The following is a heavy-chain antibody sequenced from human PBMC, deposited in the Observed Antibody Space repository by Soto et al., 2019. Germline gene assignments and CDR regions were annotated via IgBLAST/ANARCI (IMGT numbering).Heavy chain of an antibody. CDR2: ISGSGGST. CDR3: ANQSPASTVTRDGY. J-gene: IGHJ4*02. D-gene: IGHD4-4*01. CDR1: GFTFSSYA. V-gene: IGHV3-23*01. Sequence: GGSLRLSCAASGFTFSSYAMSWVRQAPGKGLEWVSAISGSGGSTYYADSVKGRFTISRDNSKNTLYLQMNSLRAEDTAVYYCANQSPASTVTRDGYWGQGTLVTVSS.